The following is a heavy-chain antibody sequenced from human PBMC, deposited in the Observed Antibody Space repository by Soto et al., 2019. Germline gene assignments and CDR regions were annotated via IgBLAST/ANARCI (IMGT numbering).Heavy chain of an antibody. J-gene: IGHJ2*01. Sequence: GGSLRLSCAASGFTFDDYAMHWVRQAPGKGLEWVSGISWNSGSIGYADSVKGRFTISRDNAKNSLYLQMNSLRAEDTALYYCAKEGDYGDGTVYWYFDLWGRGNLVTVSS. D-gene: IGHD4-17*01. CDR1: GFTFDDYA. CDR2: ISWNSGSI. V-gene: IGHV3-9*01. CDR3: AKEGDYGDGTVYWYFDL.